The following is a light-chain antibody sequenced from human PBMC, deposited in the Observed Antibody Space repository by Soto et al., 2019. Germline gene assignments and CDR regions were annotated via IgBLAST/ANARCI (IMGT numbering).Light chain of an antibody. Sequence: QAVVTQPASVSGSPGQSITISCTGTSSDVGGYNYVSWYQQHPGKAPKLMIYEVSNRPSGVSNRFSGSKSGNTASLTISGLQAEDEADYYCSSYTNSGVVVFGGGTKLTVL. CDR2: EVS. V-gene: IGLV2-14*01. CDR3: SSYTNSGVVV. CDR1: SSDVGGYNY. J-gene: IGLJ2*01.